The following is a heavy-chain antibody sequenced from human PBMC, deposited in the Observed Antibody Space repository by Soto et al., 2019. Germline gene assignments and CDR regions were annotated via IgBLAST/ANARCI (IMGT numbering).Heavy chain of an antibody. CDR3: ARSSGGNFGIIIEGSNWFDP. D-gene: IGHD3-3*01. Sequence: ASVKVSCKAPGDTFTSCYLNWVRQAPGQGLEWMGVINPHGGSTKYAQKFQGRVTMTRDTSRSTVYMELRSLRSDETAIYYCARSSGGNFGIIIEGSNWFDPWGQGTLVTDSS. CDR2: INPHGGST. V-gene: IGHV1-46*01. J-gene: IGHJ5*02. CDR1: GDTFTSCY.